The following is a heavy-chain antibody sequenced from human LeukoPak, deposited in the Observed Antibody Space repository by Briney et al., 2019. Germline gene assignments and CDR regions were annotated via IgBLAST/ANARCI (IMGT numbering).Heavy chain of an antibody. D-gene: IGHD2-15*01. CDR2: INPSGGST. CDR1: GYTFTSYY. Sequence: GASVKVSCKASGYTFTSYYMHWVRQAPGQGLEWMGIINPSGGSTSYAQKFQGRVTMTRDTSTSTVYMELSSLRSEDTAVYYCASSKVVYCSGGSCYPFDYWGQGTLVTVSS. J-gene: IGHJ4*02. CDR3: ASSKVVYCSGGSCYPFDY. V-gene: IGHV1-46*01.